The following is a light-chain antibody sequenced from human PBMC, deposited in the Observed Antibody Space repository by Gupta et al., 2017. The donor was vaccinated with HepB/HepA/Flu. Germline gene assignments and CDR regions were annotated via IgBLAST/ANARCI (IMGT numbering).Light chain of an antibody. CDR2: EVT. J-gene: IGLJ2*01. CDR3: SSYTMSRTVI. Sequence: QSALTPPPSVSGSPGQSVTISCTGTSSEIGTYNRVSWYQQPPGTAPKLMIYEVTHRPSGVPDRFSGSKSGNTASLTISGLQAEDEADYYCSSYTMSRTVIFGGGTRLTVL. CDR1: SSEIGTYNR. V-gene: IGLV2-18*02.